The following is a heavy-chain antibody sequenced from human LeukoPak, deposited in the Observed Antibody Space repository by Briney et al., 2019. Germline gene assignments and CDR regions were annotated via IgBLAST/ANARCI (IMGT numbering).Heavy chain of an antibody. Sequence: GGSLRLSCAASGFTFSSYSMNWVRQAPGKGLEWVSSISSSSSYIYYADSVKGRFTISRDNSKNTLYLQMNSLRAEDTAVYYCARDNGLGGATSYYFDYWGQGTLVTVSS. CDR3: ARDNGLGGATSYYFDY. D-gene: IGHD1-26*01. V-gene: IGHV3-21*01. CDR1: GFTFSSYS. CDR2: ISSSSSYI. J-gene: IGHJ4*02.